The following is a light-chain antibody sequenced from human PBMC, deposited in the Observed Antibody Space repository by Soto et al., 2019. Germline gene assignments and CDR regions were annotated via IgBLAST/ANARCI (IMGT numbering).Light chain of an antibody. Sequence: EIVLTQSPGTLSLSPGERATLSCRASQTVRNNYLAWYQQKPGQAPRLLIYDASSRATGIPDRFSGGGSGTEFTLTITRLEPEDFAVYYCQQYGSSPPTFGQGTKVDIK. CDR2: DAS. CDR1: QTVRNNY. CDR3: QQYGSSPPT. J-gene: IGKJ1*01. V-gene: IGKV3-20*01.